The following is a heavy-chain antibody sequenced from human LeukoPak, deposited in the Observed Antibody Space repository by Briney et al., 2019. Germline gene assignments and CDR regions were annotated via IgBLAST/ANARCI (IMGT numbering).Heavy chain of an antibody. CDR3: ARATRVGVTGFDY. D-gene: IGHD1-26*01. V-gene: IGHV3-33*01. CDR1: GFTFSSYG. J-gene: IGHJ4*02. CDR2: IWYDGSNK. Sequence: PGGSLRLFCAASGFTFSSYGMQWVRQAPGKGLEWVAVIWYDGSNKYYADSVKGRFTISRDNSKNTLYLQMNSLRAEDTAVYYCARATRVGVTGFDYWGQGTLVTVSS.